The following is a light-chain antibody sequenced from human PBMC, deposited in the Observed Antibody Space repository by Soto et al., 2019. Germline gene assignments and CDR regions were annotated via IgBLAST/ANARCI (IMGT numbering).Light chain of an antibody. Sequence: DIQMTQSPSSLYASIGDRVTITCRASQRITNRLNWYQHRPGKAPRLLIYAASSLESGVPSRFSGSASGTDFTLTISSLQPEDFATYYCQQGYNTPLRFGQGTKVEIK. CDR2: AAS. J-gene: IGKJ1*01. CDR1: QRITNR. V-gene: IGKV1-39*01. CDR3: QQGYNTPLR.